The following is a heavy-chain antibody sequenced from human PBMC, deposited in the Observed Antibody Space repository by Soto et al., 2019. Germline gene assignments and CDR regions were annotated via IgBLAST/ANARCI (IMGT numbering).Heavy chain of an antibody. D-gene: IGHD2-15*01. CDR3: ARPQYCSGGSCYGLYDY. CDR2: MNPNSGNT. V-gene: IGHV1-8*01. J-gene: IGHJ4*02. CDR1: GYTFTSYD. Sequence: QVQLVQSGAEVKKPGASVKVSCKASGYTFTSYDINWVRQATGQGLEWMGWMNPNSGNTGYAQKFQGRVTMTRDTSISTAYMELNSLRSEDTAVYYCARPQYCSGGSCYGLYDYWGQGTLVTVSS.